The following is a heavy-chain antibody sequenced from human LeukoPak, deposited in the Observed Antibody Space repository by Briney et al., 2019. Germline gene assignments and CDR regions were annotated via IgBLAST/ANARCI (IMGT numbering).Heavy chain of an antibody. CDR3: AKGVGGSANYYYMDV. D-gene: IGHD3-10*01. V-gene: IGHV3-30*02. Sequence: PGGSLRLSCAVSGFTFRSCGMHWFRQAPGKGLEWVAFMPYDGSNKYYADSVKGRFTISRDNSKNTLYLQMNSLRAEDTAVYYCAKGVGGSANYYYMDVWGKGTTVTVSS. CDR2: MPYDGSNK. CDR1: GFTFRSCG. J-gene: IGHJ6*03.